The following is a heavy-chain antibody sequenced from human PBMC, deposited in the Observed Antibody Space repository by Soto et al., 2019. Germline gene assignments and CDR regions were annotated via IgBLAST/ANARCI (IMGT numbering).Heavy chain of an antibody. CDR1: GGYISSGGYY. Sequence: PSETLSLTCTVSGGYISSGGYYWSWIRQHPGKGLEWIGYIYYSGSTYYNPSLKSRVTISVDTSKNQFSLKLSSVTAADTAVYYCARNLNNNFDYWGQRTLVTVSS. V-gene: IGHV4-31*03. D-gene: IGHD1-1*01. CDR2: IYYSGST. CDR3: ARNLNNNFDY. J-gene: IGHJ4*02.